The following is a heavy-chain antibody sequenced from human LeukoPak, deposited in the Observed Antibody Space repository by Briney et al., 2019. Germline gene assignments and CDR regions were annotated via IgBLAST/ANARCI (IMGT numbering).Heavy chain of an antibody. CDR2: ISGSGGST. CDR1: GFTFSSYA. V-gene: IGHV3-23*01. Sequence: PGGSLRLSCAASGFTFSSYAMSWVRQAPGRGLEWVSAISGSGGSTYYADSVKGRFTISRDNSKNTLYLQMNSLRAEDTAVYYCAKCVSTSCYVPYFDYWGQGTLVTVSS. CDR3: AKCVSTSCYVPYFDY. D-gene: IGHD2-2*01. J-gene: IGHJ4*02.